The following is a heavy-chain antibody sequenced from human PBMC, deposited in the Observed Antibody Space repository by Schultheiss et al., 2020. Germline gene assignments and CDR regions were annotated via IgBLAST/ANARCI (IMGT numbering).Heavy chain of an antibody. V-gene: IGHV4-31*03. CDR3: ARDRRPGMDVVVVPAAMSSGWFDP. Sequence: SETLSLTCTVSGGSISSGGYYWCWIRQNPGKGLEWIGYIYYSGSTYYNPSLKSRVTISLDTSKNKFSLKLSSVTASETAVYYCARDRRPGMDVVVVPAAMSSGWFDPWGQGTLVTVSS. CDR2: IYYSGST. D-gene: IGHD2-2*03. CDR1: GGSISSGGYY. J-gene: IGHJ5*02.